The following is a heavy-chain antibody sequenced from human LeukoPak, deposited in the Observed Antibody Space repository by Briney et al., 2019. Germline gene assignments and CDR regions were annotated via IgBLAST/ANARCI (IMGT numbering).Heavy chain of an antibody. J-gene: IGHJ4*02. CDR1: GGSVSSGSYY. Sequence: PSETLSLTCTVSGGSVSSGSYYWSWIRQPPGKGLEWIGYVSHSGSTNSNPSLKSRVTISVDTSKNQFSLKLSSVTAADTAVYYCARGGAADYFDYWGQGTLVTVSS. V-gene: IGHV4-61*01. CDR2: VSHSGST. CDR3: ARGGAADYFDY. D-gene: IGHD6-13*01.